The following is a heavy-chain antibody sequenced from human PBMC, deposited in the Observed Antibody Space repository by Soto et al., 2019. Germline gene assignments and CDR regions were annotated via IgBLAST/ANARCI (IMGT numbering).Heavy chain of an antibody. CDR2: LTSTGDAT. D-gene: IGHD3-22*01. J-gene: IGHJ6*02. Sequence: VQLLESGGGLVQPGGSLRLSCAASGFTFSSYAMSWVRQAPGKGLECVSALTSTGDATYYADSVKCRFTISRDNSKNTLYLQMNSLRAEDTAVYYCANTRSGYTTATYGLDVWGQGTTVTVSS. CDR3: ANTRSGYTTATYGLDV. CDR1: GFTFSSYA. V-gene: IGHV3-23*01.